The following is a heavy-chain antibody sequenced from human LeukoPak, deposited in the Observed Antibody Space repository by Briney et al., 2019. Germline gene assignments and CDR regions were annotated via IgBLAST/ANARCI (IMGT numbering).Heavy chain of an antibody. D-gene: IGHD2-2*01. CDR1: GGSFGGYY. J-gene: IGHJ5*02. Sequence: SETLSLTCAVYGGSFGGYYWSWIRQPPGKGLEWIGEINHSGSTNYNLSLKSRVTISVDTSKNQFSLELSSVTAADTAVYYCARGSWDIVVVPAAILFSGLNWFDPWGQGTLVTVSS. V-gene: IGHV4-34*01. CDR2: INHSGST. CDR3: ARGSWDIVVVPAAILFSGLNWFDP.